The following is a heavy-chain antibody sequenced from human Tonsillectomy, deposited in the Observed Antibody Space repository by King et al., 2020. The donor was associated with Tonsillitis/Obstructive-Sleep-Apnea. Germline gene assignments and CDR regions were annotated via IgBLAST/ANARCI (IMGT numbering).Heavy chain of an antibody. D-gene: IGHD2-15*01. CDR1: GYTFSSYA. J-gene: IGHJ6*02. CDR3: AKDLVVVVAATLAPYGMDV. V-gene: IGHV3-23*04. CDR2: ISGSGGST. Sequence: VQLVESGGGLVQPGGSLRLSCAASGYTFSSYAMSGVRQAPGKGLEWVSAISGSGGSTYYADSVKGRFTISRDNSKNTLYLQMNSLRAEDTAVYYCAKDLVVVVAATLAPYGMDVCGHGTPVTVSS.